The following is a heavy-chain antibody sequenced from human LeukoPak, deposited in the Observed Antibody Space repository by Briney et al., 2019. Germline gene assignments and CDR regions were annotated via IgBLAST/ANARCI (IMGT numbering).Heavy chain of an antibody. Sequence: GGSLRLSCAASGFTFSDYYMSWIRQAPGKGLEWVSYISSSGSTIYYADSVKGRFTISRDNAKNSLYLQMNSLRSDDTAIYYCARDGGEKSFDSWGQGALVTVSS. CDR2: ISSSGSTI. CDR1: GFTFSDYY. J-gene: IGHJ4*02. CDR3: ARDGGEKSFDS. D-gene: IGHD2-15*01. V-gene: IGHV3-11*01.